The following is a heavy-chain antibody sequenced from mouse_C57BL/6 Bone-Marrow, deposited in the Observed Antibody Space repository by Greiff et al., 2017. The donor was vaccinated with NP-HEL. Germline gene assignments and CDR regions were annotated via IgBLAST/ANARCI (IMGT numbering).Heavy chain of an antibody. CDR3: TRRAYPPYFDY. V-gene: IGHV1-5*01. Sequence: VQLQQSGTVLARPGASVTMSCKTSGYTFTSYWMHWVKQRPGQGLEWIGAIYPGNSDTSSNQKFKGKAKLTAVTSASTAYMELSSLTNEDSAVYYCTRRAYPPYFDYWGQGTTLTVSS. CDR1: GYTFTSYW. J-gene: IGHJ2*01. CDR2: IYPGNSDT. D-gene: IGHD3-3*01.